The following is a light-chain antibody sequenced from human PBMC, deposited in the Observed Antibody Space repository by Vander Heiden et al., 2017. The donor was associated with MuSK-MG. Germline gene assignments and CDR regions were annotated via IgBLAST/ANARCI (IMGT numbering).Light chain of an antibody. CDR2: AAS. J-gene: IGKJ3*01. CDR1: QRISTF. Sequence: DIQMTQSPSSLPASVGDRVTITCRASQRISTFLNWYQHKPGKAPKVVISAASNLESGAPSRFSGSGSGTDFALTISDLQPEDFATYFCQQTDSTPFTFGHGTTVNIK. V-gene: IGKV1-39*01. CDR3: QQTDSTPFT.